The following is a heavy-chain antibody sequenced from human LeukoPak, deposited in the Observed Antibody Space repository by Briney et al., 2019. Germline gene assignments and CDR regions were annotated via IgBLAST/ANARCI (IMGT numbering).Heavy chain of an antibody. Sequence: SETLSLTCAVSGDSVSRSDWWAWIRQPPGKGLEWLGNIYYSGRIYHNPSLQTRVIMSVDSSKNQFSLRLGSVTAMDTAVYYCAKTRSGTYYGDSFDIWGHGILVIVSS. CDR2: IYYSGRI. CDR3: AKTRSGTYYGDSFDI. D-gene: IGHD1-26*01. J-gene: IGHJ3*02. V-gene: IGHV4-28*05. CDR1: GDSVSRSDW.